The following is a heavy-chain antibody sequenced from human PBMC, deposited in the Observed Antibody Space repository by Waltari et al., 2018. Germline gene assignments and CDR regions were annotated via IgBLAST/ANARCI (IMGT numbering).Heavy chain of an antibody. CDR2: ISYSGVS. J-gene: IGHJ3*01. Sequence: QESGPGLVKPSETLSLTCTVSGVSISTSNYYWGWVRQPPGKGLEWIGTISYSGVSYYNSSLESRVTISLDTSKNQLSLRLASVIAADTAVYYCVTALGDRSSASRPFDVWGLGTLITVSS. CDR3: VTALGDRSSASRPFDV. D-gene: IGHD3-10*01. V-gene: IGHV4-39*07. CDR1: GVSISTSNYY.